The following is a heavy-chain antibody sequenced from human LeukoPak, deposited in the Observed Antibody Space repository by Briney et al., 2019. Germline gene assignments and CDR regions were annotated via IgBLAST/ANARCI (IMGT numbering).Heavy chain of an antibody. V-gene: IGHV4-34*01. Sequence: SETLSLTSAAYVGSFRGDNWSSSRARPGKRVWCGGEIYHIVSTNYNPSLKSRVTISVDTSKHQFFLKLSAVTAADTAVYYCARGARLWFGELLQPRYSYGMDVWGQGTTVTVSS. CDR3: ARGARLWFGELLQPRYSYGMDV. CDR1: VGSFRGDN. D-gene: IGHD3-10*01. CDR2: IYHIVST. J-gene: IGHJ6*02.